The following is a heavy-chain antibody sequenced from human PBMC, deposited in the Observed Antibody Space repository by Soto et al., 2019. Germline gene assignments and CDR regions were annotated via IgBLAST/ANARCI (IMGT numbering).Heavy chain of an antibody. CDR2: IRSKAYGGTT. D-gene: IGHD6-6*01. V-gene: IGHV3-49*03. Sequence: GGSLRLSCTASGFTFGDYALNWFRQAPGKGLEWVGFIRSKAYGGTTEYAASVKGRFTTSRDDSKSIAYLQMNTLKTEDTAVYYCTRLQATYSRLVMGFSFDYWGQGSLVTVSS. CDR1: GFTFGDYA. J-gene: IGHJ4*02. CDR3: TRLQATYSRLVMGFSFDY.